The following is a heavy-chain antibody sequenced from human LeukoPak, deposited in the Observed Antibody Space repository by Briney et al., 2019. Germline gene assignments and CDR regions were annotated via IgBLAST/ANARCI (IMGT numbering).Heavy chain of an antibody. CDR1: GFAVSSNY. D-gene: IGHD3-10*01. Sequence: GGSLTLSCAASGFAVSSNYMYWVRQAPGKGLEWVSVIFSGGSTYYADSVKGRFTISRDNSKNTLYLQMNSLRAEDAAVYYCARDYPYYYGSGGPWWGQGTLVTASS. V-gene: IGHV3-66*01. CDR3: ARDYPYYYGSGGPW. J-gene: IGHJ4*02. CDR2: IFSGGST.